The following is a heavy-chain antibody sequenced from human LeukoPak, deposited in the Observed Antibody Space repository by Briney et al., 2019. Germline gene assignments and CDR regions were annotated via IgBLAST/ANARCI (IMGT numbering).Heavy chain of an antibody. CDR1: GFTFSDFA. CDR2: ILNDGSDE. J-gene: IGHJ4*02. V-gene: IGHV3-30*18. D-gene: IGHD6-13*01. CDR3: AKDRQQLALDY. Sequence: GGSLRLSCTASGFTFSDFAMSWVRQAPGKGLEWVAVILNDGSDEYYADSVKGRFTISRDNSKNTLYLQMISLRAEDTAVYYCAKDRQQLALDYWGQGTLVTVSS.